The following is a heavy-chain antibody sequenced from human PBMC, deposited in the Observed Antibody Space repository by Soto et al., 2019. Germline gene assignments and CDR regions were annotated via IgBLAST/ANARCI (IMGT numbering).Heavy chain of an antibody. D-gene: IGHD3-10*01. J-gene: IGHJ4*02. CDR3: XRVGRWXPXRGYFDY. Sequence: EVQLVESGGGLVQPGGSLRLSCAASGFTVSSNYMSWVRQAPGKGLXWVSVIYGGGSTYYADSVKGRFTISRDNSXXXXXLXXXXXXXXXXXXXXXXRVGRWXPXRGYFDYWGQGTLVTVSS. CDR1: GFTVSSNY. CDR2: IYGGGST. V-gene: IGHV3-66*01.